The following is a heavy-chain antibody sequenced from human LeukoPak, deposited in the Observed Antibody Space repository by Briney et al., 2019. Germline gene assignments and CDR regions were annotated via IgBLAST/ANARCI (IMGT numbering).Heavy chain of an antibody. CDR1: GFTFSSYA. Sequence: GGSLRLSCAASGFTFSSYAMSWVRQAPGKGPEWVSGISARDGSTWYGDSVKGRFTISRDNSKNTLYLQMNSLRAEDTAVYYCAKDRSSLSLVRGVIGYFDYWGQGTLVTVSS. V-gene: IGHV3-23*01. CDR3: AKDRSSLSLVRGVIGYFDY. J-gene: IGHJ4*02. CDR2: ISARDGST. D-gene: IGHD3-10*01.